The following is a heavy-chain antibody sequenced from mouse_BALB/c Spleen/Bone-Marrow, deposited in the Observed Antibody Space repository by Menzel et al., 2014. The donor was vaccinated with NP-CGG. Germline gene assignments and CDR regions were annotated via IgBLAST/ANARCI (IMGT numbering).Heavy chain of an antibody. D-gene: IGHD2-14*01. CDR3: ARDNGDRAMDN. Sequence: EVKLMESGGGLVQPGGSLRLSCATSGFTFTDYYMNWVRQPPGKALEWLGFIRNKANGYTTEYSASVKGRFTISRDNSQTTPYLQMNALRAEDRATYYCARDNGDRAMDNWGQGPSVPVSS. CDR1: GFTFTDYY. V-gene: IGHV7-3*02. J-gene: IGHJ4*01. CDR2: IRNKANGYTT.